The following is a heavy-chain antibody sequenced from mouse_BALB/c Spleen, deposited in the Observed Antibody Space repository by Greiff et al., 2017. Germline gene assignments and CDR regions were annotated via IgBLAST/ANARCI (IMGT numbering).Heavy chain of an antibody. Sequence: VQLKQSGAELVRSGASVKLSCTASGFNIKDYYMHWVKQRPEQGLEWIGWIDPENGDTEYAPKFQGKATMTADTSSNTAYLQLSSLTSEDTAVYYCKRGNSWCFDVWGAGTTVTVSS. V-gene: IGHV14-4*02. CDR3: KRGNSWCFDV. CDR1: GFNIKDYY. CDR2: IDPENGDT. D-gene: IGHD2-1*01. J-gene: IGHJ1*01.